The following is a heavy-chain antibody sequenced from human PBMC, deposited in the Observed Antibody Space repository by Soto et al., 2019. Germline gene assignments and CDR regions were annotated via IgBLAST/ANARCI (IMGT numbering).Heavy chain of an antibody. D-gene: IGHD2-15*01. CDR1: CGSMTRSGYY. CDR2: AYNNGQT. V-gene: IGHV4-39*07. CDR3: ARGQVVAAQH. Sequence: SETLSLTCTLACGSMTRSGYYWGWIRQPPSNELQYIGSAYNNGQTYYNPSLTSPVTISIDTSKNQFSLSLRSVTAADTAVYYCARGQVVAAQHWGQGTLVTVS. J-gene: IGHJ4*02.